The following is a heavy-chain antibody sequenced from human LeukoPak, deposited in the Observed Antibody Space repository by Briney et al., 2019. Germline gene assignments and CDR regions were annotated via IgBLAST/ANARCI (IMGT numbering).Heavy chain of an antibody. V-gene: IGHV4-61*08. CDR3: AGYGSGSYYKAFDF. CDR1: GGSINSADYY. CDR2: VYYTGSS. D-gene: IGHD3-10*01. J-gene: IGHJ4*02. Sequence: SETLSLTCTVYGGSINSADYYWSWIRQPPGKGLEWIGYVYYTGSSYYNPSLKSRATTSIDMSKNQFSLKLTSMTAADTAVYYCAGYGSGSYYKAFDFWGQGILVTVSS.